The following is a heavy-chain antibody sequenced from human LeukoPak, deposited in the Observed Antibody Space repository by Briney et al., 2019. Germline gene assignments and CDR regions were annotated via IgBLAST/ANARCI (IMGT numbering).Heavy chain of an antibody. V-gene: IGHV4-61*02. J-gene: IGHJ4*02. CDR2: IYTSGST. D-gene: IGHD5-24*01. Sequence: KTSQTLSLTCTVSGGSTSSGSYYWSWIRQPAGKGLEWIRRIYTSGSTNYNPSLKSRVTISVDTSKNQFSLKLGSVTAADTAVYYCAREMATIEGDYFDYWGQGTLVTVSS. CDR3: AREMATIEGDYFDY. CDR1: GGSTSSGSYY.